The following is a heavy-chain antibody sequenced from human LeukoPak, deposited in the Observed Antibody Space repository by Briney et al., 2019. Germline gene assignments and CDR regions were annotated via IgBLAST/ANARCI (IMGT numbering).Heavy chain of an antibody. CDR1: GFTFSTYA. V-gene: IGHV3-23*01. CDR3: AKDIGDGDYLYYYYMDV. CDR2: ISGSGGRT. J-gene: IGHJ6*03. Sequence: GGSLRLSCAASGFTFSTYAMSWVRQAPGKGLEWVSAISGSGGRTYYADSVKGRFTISRDNAKNSLYLQMNSLRAEDTALYYCAKDIGDGDYLYYYYMDVWGKGTTVTISS. D-gene: IGHD4-17*01.